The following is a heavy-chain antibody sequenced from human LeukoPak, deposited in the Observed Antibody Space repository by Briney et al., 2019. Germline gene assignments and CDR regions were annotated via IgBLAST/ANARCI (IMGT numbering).Heavy chain of an antibody. Sequence: GGSLRLSCAASGFTFSSYGMSWVRQAPGKGLEWVSSISGSSSSIHYADSVKGRFTISRDNAKNSLYLQMNSLRAEDTALYYCGRQAAPDYWGQGTLVTVSS. CDR1: GFTFSSYG. V-gene: IGHV3-21*01. CDR3: GRQAAPDY. J-gene: IGHJ4*02. CDR2: ISGSSSSI.